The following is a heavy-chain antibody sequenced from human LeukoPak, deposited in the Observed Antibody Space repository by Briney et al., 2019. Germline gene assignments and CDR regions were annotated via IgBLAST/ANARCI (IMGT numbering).Heavy chain of an antibody. D-gene: IGHD3-16*01. CDR1: GFTFSNYS. CDR2: ISSSRTSK. V-gene: IGHV3-48*01. CDR3: ARSWGAAYYYYMDV. J-gene: IGHJ6*03. Sequence: GGSLRLSCVVSGFTFSNYSMNWGRQAPGKGLEWVSYISSSRTSKYYADSVKGRFTISRDSAKNSLYLQMNTLRVEDTAVYYCARSWGAAYYYYMDVWGKGTTVTVSS.